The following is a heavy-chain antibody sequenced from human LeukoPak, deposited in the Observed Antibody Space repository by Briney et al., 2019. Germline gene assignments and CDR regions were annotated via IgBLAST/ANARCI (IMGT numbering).Heavy chain of an antibody. CDR1: GFTVSSNY. CDR3: VRLVHV. CDR2: IYSGGST. D-gene: IGHD2-8*02. Sequence: GGSLRLSCAASGFTVSSNYMSWVRQAPGKGLEWVSVIYSGGSTYYADSVKGRFTISRDNAKNSLFLEMTGLTAEDSAVYYCVRLVHVWGQGALVTVSS. J-gene: IGHJ4*02. V-gene: IGHV3-53*01.